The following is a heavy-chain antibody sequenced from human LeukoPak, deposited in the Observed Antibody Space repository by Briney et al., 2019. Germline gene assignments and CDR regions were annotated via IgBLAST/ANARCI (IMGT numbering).Heavy chain of an antibody. CDR1: GGSISGRRYY. V-gene: IGHV4-39*02. Sequence: PSETLSLTCSVSGGSISGRRYYWGWIRQPPGKGLEWIGSIHYDGATYYNPSLKSRVTISVDTSKNQFSLKLSSVTAADTAVYYCAREGGIAVAVNNWFDPWGQGTLVTVSS. D-gene: IGHD6-19*01. CDR2: IHYDGAT. J-gene: IGHJ5*02. CDR3: AREGGIAVAVNNWFDP.